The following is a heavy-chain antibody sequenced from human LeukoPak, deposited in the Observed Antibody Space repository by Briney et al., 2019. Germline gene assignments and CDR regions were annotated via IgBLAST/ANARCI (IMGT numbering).Heavy chain of an antibody. CDR2: IHIDGDT. J-gene: IGHJ5*02. Sequence: GSLRLSCVASEFTVSTNYMSWVRQAPGKGLEWVSIIHIDGDTHYADSVKGRFTFSRDNSKNTLYLQMNSLRSEDTAVYYCARRYSDSSGYHNWFDPWGQGTLVTVSS. CDR3: ARRYSDSSGYHNWFDP. D-gene: IGHD3-22*01. V-gene: IGHV3-66*04. CDR1: EFTVSTNY.